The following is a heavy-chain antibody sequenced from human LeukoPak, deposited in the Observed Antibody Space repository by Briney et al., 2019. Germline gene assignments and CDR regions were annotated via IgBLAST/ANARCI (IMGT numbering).Heavy chain of an antibody. J-gene: IGHJ4*02. CDR2: IYHSGYT. CDR1: NFSISSGYY. V-gene: IGHV4-38-2*02. D-gene: IGHD5-24*01. CDR3: ARHFGGMATGASDY. Sequence: PSETLSLTCTVSNFSISSGYYWGWIRQSPGKGLEWIGYIYHSGYTNYNPALESRVTMSVDTSKNHFSLKLTSLTAADTAVYYCARHFGGMATGASDYWGQGTLVTVSS.